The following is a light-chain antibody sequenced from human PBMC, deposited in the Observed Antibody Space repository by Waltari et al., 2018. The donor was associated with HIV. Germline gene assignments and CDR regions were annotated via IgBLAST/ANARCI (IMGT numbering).Light chain of an antibody. CDR3: QQYKNWPPLT. V-gene: IGKV3-15*01. J-gene: IGKJ1*01. CDR2: DAS. CDR1: QRDDKK. Sequence: ETVMTQSPGTLSASPGERVALSCRASQRDDKKLAWYQQKPGQSPRLLVYDASTGAAGIPDRFSCSVSGTQFTLTITGLQSEDCAVYYCQQYKNWPPLTFGQGTKVEIK.